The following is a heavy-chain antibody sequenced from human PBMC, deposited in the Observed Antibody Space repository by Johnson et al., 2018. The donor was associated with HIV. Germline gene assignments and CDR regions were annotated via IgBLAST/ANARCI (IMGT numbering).Heavy chain of an antibody. CDR1: GFTFSDYG. CDR2: IHYAGTNK. D-gene: IGHD3-22*01. Sequence: QVQLVESGGGVVQPGGSLRLSCAASGFTFSDYGMHWVRQAPGKGLEWVSFIHYAGTNKYSPDSVKGRFTISRDNSKNTVYLQMNRLRPEDTAVYYCAKIRRAYYEDAFDMWGQGTMVTVSS. V-gene: IGHV3-30*02. J-gene: IGHJ3*02. CDR3: AKIRRAYYEDAFDM.